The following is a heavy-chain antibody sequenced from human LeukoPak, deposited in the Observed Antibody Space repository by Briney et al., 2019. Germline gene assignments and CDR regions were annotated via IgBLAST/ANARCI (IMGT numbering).Heavy chain of an antibody. CDR3: ARDSGWYAWYFDL. Sequence: PSETLSLTCTVSGGSISSGSYYWRWIRQPAGKGLEWIGRIYTSGSTNYNPSLKSRFTISVDTSKNQFSLKLSSVTAADTAVYCCARDSGWYAWYFDLWGRGTLVTVSS. V-gene: IGHV4-61*02. CDR1: GGSISSGSYY. D-gene: IGHD6-19*01. J-gene: IGHJ2*01. CDR2: IYTSGST.